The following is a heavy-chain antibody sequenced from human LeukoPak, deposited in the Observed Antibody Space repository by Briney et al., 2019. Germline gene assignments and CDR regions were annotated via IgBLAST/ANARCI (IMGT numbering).Heavy chain of an antibody. Sequence: ASVKVSCKASGGTFSSYAISWVRQAPGQGREWMGRILPIFGTANYAQKFQGRVTITTDESTSTAYMELSSLRSEDTAVYYCASTTYYYGSGSYRFDYWGQGTLVTVSS. CDR3: ASTTYYYGSGSYRFDY. CDR2: ILPIFGTA. V-gene: IGHV1-69*05. J-gene: IGHJ4*02. D-gene: IGHD3-10*01. CDR1: GGTFSSYA.